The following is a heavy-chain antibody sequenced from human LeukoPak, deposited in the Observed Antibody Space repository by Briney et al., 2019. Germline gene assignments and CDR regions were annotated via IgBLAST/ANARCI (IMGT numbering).Heavy chain of an antibody. D-gene: IGHD3-10*01. J-gene: IGHJ4*02. CDR3: ARGRRVITIVRGVIGPHLYYFDY. V-gene: IGHV3-7*01. CDR1: GFTFSSYW. CDR2: IKQDGSEK. Sequence: GGTLRLSCAASGFTFSSYWMSWVRQAPGKGLEWVASIKQDGSEKYYVDSVKGRFTISRDNAKNSLYLQMNSLRAEDTAVYYCARGRRVITIVRGVIGPHLYYFDYWGQGTLVTVSS.